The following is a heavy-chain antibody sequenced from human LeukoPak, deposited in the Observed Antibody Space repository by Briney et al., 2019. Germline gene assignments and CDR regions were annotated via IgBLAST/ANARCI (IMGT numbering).Heavy chain of an antibody. V-gene: IGHV1-2*02. CDR3: AAGYDILTGYSKNWFDP. Sequence: ASVKVSCKASGNTFTGYYMHWVRQAPGQGLEWMGWINPNSGGTNYAQKFQGRVTMTRDTSISTAYMELSRLRSDDTAVYYCAAGYDILTGYSKNWFDPWGQGTLVTVSS. CDR1: GNTFTGYY. CDR2: INPNSGGT. J-gene: IGHJ5*02. D-gene: IGHD3-9*01.